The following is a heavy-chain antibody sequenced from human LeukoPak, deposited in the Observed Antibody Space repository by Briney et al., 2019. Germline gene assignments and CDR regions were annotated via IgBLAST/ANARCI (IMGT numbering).Heavy chain of an antibody. D-gene: IGHD3-10*01. CDR2: ISSSSTYI. V-gene: IGHV3-21*01. CDR1: GFTFSGYS. Sequence: PGGSLRLSCAASGFTFSGYSMNWVRQAPGKGLEWVSSISSSSTYIYYADSVKGRFTISRDNAKNSLYLQMNSLRAEDTAMYYCVKTGSGSYYDDWGQGTLVTVSS. CDR3: VKTGSGSYYDD. J-gene: IGHJ4*02.